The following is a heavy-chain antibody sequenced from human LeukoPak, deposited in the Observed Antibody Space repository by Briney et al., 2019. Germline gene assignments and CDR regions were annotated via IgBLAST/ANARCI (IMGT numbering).Heavy chain of an antibody. D-gene: IGHD2-2*01. CDR1: GFTLSTFD. V-gene: IGHV3-21*06. J-gene: IGHJ5*02. CDR3: ARADCSGSTCYLRHSWFDP. Sequence: GGSLRLSCAASGFTLSTFDMNWVRQAPGKGLEWVSSISTSSRYIYYRDSVKGRFTISRDDAKNSLYLQMNSLTVEDTAVYYCARADCSGSTCYLRHSWFDPWGQGTLVAVSS. CDR2: ISTSSRYI.